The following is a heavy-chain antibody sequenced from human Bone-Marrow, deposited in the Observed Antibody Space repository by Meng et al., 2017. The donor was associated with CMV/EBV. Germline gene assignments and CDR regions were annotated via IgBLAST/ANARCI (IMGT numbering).Heavy chain of an antibody. V-gene: IGHV4-34*01. J-gene: IGHJ4*02. Sequence: TLSITGAVVGGPCSDHHWSWIRQAPGKGLEWIGEINHSGDTNYNPSLKSRVTISVDTSKNQFSLSLVSLTAADTAVYYCARGRVVVDCWGQGTLVTVSS. D-gene: IGHD2-15*01. CDR1: GGPCSDHH. CDR3: ARGRVVVDC. CDR2: INHSGDT.